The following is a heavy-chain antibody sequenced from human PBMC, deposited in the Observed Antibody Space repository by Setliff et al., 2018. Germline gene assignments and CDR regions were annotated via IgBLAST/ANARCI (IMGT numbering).Heavy chain of an antibody. CDR3: ARSGDYGSGRLSP. Sequence: SLTCTVSGGSISSGDHYWSWIRQPAGKRLEWIGRIHASGSTNYNPSLKSRVTISLDTSNNQFSLKLSSVTAAETAMYYCARSGDYGSGRLSPWGQGTLVTVSS. CDR2: IHASGST. V-gene: IGHV4-61*02. D-gene: IGHD3-10*01. CDR1: GGSISSGDHY. J-gene: IGHJ5*02.